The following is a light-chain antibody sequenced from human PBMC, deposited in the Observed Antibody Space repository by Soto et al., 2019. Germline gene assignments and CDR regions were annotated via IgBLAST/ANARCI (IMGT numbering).Light chain of an antibody. CDR2: GAS. CDR1: QSVRNN. Sequence: EMVMTQSPGTLSVSPGEVATLSCSASQSVRNNYLAWYQQRPGQAPRLLIYGASTRATGIPARFSGSGSGTEFTLTISSLQSEDFAVYYCQKYNNWPPTFGQGTKVDIK. CDR3: QKYNNWPPT. V-gene: IGKV3-15*01. J-gene: IGKJ1*01.